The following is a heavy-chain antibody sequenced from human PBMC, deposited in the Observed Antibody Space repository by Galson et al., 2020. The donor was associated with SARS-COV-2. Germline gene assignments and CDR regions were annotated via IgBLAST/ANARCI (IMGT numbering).Heavy chain of an antibody. D-gene: IGHD2-15*01. CDR2: IFSNDET. CDR3: ARVRVVVAAAEDYYDGMEV. J-gene: IGHJ6*02. V-gene: IGHV2-26*01. Sequence: KMSGPTLVTPTETLTLTCTVSGFSLSNARMGVSWIRQPPGTALEWLAHIFSNDETSYSTSLQSRLTISKDTAKTQVVLTMTNMDPVDTATYYCARVRVVVAAAEDYYDGMEVWGQGTAVTVSS. CDR1: GFSLSNARMG.